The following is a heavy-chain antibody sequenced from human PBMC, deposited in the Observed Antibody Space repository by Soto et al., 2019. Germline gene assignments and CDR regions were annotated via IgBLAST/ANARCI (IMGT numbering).Heavy chain of an antibody. D-gene: IGHD1-26*01. Sequence: PAGSLRLSCAASGFTFSTYPMAWVRQARGKGLAWVSSIHGSGETAYYADSVKGRFTISRDNSKNTLYLHMDSLRAEDTAIYYCAKRQSGSYYAAFDVWGQGTVVTVSS. CDR2: IHGSGETA. V-gene: IGHV3-23*01. J-gene: IGHJ3*01. CDR1: GFTFSTYP. CDR3: AKRQSGSYYAAFDV.